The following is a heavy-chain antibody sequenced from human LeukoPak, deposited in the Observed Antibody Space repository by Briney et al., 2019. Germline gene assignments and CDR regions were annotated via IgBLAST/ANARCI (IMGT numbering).Heavy chain of an antibody. J-gene: IGHJ3*02. CDR2: ISSSGSII. V-gene: IGHV3-48*03. D-gene: IGHD3-22*01. CDR1: GFTFSSYE. CDR3: ARDHHRRLYDSQARDTFDI. Sequence: PGGSLRLSCAASGFTFSSYEMNWVRQAPGKGLEFISYISSSGSIIYYADSVKGRFTISRDNAKNSLYLQMNSLRAEDTAVYYCARDHHRRLYDSQARDTFDIWGQGTMVTVSS.